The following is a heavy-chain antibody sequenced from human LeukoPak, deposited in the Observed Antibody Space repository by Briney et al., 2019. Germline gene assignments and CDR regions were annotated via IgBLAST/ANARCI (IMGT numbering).Heavy chain of an antibody. Sequence: GGSLRLSCAASGFTFSSYSMNWVRRAPGKGLEWVSYISSSSSTIYYADSVKGRFTISRDNAKNSLYLQMNSLRAEDTAVYYCARDGVTMVRGVKASDAFDIWGQGTMVTVSS. CDR2: ISSSSSTI. V-gene: IGHV3-48*01. CDR1: GFTFSSYS. CDR3: ARDGVTMVRGVKASDAFDI. J-gene: IGHJ3*02. D-gene: IGHD3-10*01.